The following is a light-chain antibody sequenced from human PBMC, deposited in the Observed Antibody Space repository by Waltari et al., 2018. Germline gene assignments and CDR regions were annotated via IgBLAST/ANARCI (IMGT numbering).Light chain of an antibody. CDR3: LAWDSSTAWV. Sequence: SYELTQPPSVSVSPGQTASITCSGDKLGDKYASWYQQKPGQSPVLVIYPDTKRPSGIPERFSGSNSGNTATLTISGTQGMDEADYYCLAWDSSTAWVFGGGTKLTVL. V-gene: IGLV3-1*01. J-gene: IGLJ3*02. CDR1: KLGDKY. CDR2: PDT.